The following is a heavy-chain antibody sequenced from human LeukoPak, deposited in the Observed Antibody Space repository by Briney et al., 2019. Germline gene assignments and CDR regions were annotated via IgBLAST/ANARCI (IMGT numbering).Heavy chain of an antibody. Sequence: ASVTVSFTASGYTFTSYYMHWVRQAPGQGLEWMGIINPSGGSTSYAQKFQGRVTMTRDTSISTAYMELSRLRSDDTAVYYCAREGGNWNHNWFDPWGQGTLVTVSS. CDR2: INPSGGST. CDR1: GYTFTSYY. J-gene: IGHJ5*02. D-gene: IGHD1-20*01. CDR3: AREGGNWNHNWFDP. V-gene: IGHV1-46*01.